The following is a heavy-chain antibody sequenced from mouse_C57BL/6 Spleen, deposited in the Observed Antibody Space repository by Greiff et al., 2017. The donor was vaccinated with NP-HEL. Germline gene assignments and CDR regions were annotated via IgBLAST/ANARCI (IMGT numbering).Heavy chain of an antibody. CDR1: GYAFSSSW. CDR2: IDPGDGDT. CDR3: AKTAQATPAWFAY. D-gene: IGHD3-2*02. V-gene: IGHV1-82*01. J-gene: IGHJ3*01. Sequence: QVQLQQSGPELVKPGASVTISCKASGYAFSSSWMNWVKQRPGKGLEWIGRIDPGDGDTNYNGKFKGKATLTADKSSSTAYMQLSSLTSEDSAVCFCAKTAQATPAWFAYWGQGTLVTVSA.